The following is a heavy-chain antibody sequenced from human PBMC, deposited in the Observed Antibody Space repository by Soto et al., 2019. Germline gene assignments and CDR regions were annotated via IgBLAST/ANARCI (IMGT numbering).Heavy chain of an antibody. V-gene: IGHV1-46*01. J-gene: IGHJ4*02. D-gene: IGHD3-22*01. CDR1: GYTFTSYY. CDR3: ARYYYDRSGYYYFAY. CDR2: INPSGGST. Sequence: ASVTVSCKASGYTFTSYYMHWVRQAPGQGLEWMGIINPSGGSTSYAQKFQGRVTMTRDTSTSTVYMELSSLRSEDTAVYYCARYYYDRSGYYYFAYWGQGTLVTVSS.